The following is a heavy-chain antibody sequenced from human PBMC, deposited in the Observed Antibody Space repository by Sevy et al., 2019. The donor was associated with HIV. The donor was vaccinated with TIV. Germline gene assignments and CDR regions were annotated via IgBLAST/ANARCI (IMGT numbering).Heavy chain of an antibody. CDR3: ARGSGYSSSWYNDYFDY. V-gene: IGHV1-18*04. D-gene: IGHD6-13*01. Sequence: ASVKVSCKASGYTFTSYGISWVRQAPGQGLEWMGWISAYNGNTNYAQKLQGRVTMTTDTSTSTAYVELRSLRSDDTAVYYCARGSGYSSSWYNDYFDYWGQGTLVTVSS. J-gene: IGHJ4*02. CDR1: GYTFTSYG. CDR2: ISAYNGNT.